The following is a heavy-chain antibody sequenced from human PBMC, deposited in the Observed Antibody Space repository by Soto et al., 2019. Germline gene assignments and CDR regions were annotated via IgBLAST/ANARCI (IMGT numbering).Heavy chain of an antibody. CDR3: ASTRHYYDSSGYYSIFDY. D-gene: IGHD3-22*01. V-gene: IGHV4-39*01. J-gene: IGHJ4*02. CDR1: GGSMSSYY. Sequence: SETLSLTCTVSGGSMSSYYWGWIRQPPGKGLEWIGSIYYSGSTYYNPSLKSRVTISVDTSKNQFSLKLSSVTAADTAVYYCASTRHYYDSSGYYSIFDYWGQGTLVTVSS. CDR2: IYYSGST.